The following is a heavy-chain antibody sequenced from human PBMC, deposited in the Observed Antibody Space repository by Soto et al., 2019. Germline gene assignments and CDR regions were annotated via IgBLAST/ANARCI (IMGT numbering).Heavy chain of an antibody. CDR1: GFTFSSYA. CDR2: ISYDGSNK. Sequence: LRLSCAASGFTFSSYAMHWVRQAPGKGLEWVAVISYDGSNKYYADSVKGRFTISRDNSKNTLYLQMNSLRAEDTAVYYCARVPNSGWYYYYYYGMDVWGQGTTVTVSS. J-gene: IGHJ6*02. CDR3: ARVPNSGWYYYYYYGMDV. D-gene: IGHD6-19*01. V-gene: IGHV3-30-3*01.